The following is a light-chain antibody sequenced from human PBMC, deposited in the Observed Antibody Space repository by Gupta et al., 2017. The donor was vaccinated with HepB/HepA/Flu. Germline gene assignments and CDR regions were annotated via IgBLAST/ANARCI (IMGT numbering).Light chain of an antibody. J-gene: IGKJ4*01. CDR3: QQYYNYPPLT. CDR1: QAISTY. Sequence: AVRMTQSPSSFSASTGDRITITCRASQAISTYLAWYQQKPGEAPNLLIYAASTLHSGVPSRFSGSGSGTEFTLTISDLQSEDFATYYGQQYYNYPPLTFGGGTKVEIK. V-gene: IGKV1-8*01. CDR2: AAS.